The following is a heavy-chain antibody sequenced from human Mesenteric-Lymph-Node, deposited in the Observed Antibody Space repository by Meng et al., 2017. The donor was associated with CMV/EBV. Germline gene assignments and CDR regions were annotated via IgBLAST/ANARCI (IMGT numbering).Heavy chain of an antibody. D-gene: IGHD6-13*01. CDR3: ARGGSSSWYGDY. Sequence: GESLKISCAASGFTFSTHAMSWVRQVPGKGLEWVSYISSSGSTIYYADSVKGRFTISRDNAKNSLYLQMNSLRAEDTAVYYCARGGSSSWYGDYWGQGTLVTVSS. V-gene: IGHV3-48*03. J-gene: IGHJ4*02. CDR2: ISSSGSTI. CDR1: GFTFSTHA.